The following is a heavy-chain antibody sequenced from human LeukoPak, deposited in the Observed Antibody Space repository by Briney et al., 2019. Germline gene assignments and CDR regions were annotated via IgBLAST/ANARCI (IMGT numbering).Heavy chain of an antibody. CDR3: ATGRGTSIY. CDR2: VRPDGSEK. Sequence: GGSLRLSCAVSEFTFGTCLMTWVRQAPGKGLEWVASVRPDGSEKTYVDSVRGRFTISRDNAKKSLYLQMNSLRAEDTAVYYCATGRGTSIYWGQGTLVTVSS. CDR1: EFTFGTCL. V-gene: IGHV3-7*03. J-gene: IGHJ4*02.